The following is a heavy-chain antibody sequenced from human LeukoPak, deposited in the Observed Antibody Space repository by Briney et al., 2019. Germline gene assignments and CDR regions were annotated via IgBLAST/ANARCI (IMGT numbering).Heavy chain of an antibody. D-gene: IGHD3-10*01. J-gene: IGHJ6*03. CDR2: IIPIFGTA. Sequence: ASVKVSCKASGGTFSSYAISWVRQAPGQGLEWVGGIIPIFGTANYAQKFQGRVTITADESTSTAYMELSSLRSGDTAVYYCARVDYLTMVRRGYHSMDVWGKGTTVTVSS. CDR1: GGTFSSYA. CDR3: ARVDYLTMVRRGYHSMDV. V-gene: IGHV1-69*13.